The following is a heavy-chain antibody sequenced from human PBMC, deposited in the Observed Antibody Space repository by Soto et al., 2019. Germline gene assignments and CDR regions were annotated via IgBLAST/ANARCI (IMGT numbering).Heavy chain of an antibody. Sequence: GWSLRLSCGASGFTFSSYAMSLVRQAPGKGLEWVSAISGSGGSTYYADSVMGRFTISRDNSKNTLYLQMNSLRAEDTAVYYCAKASYYDCWSGYLWGEGTPVTVS. CDR1: GFTFSSYA. CDR2: ISGSGGST. CDR3: AKASYYDCWSGYL. D-gene: IGHD3-3*01. J-gene: IGHJ1*01. V-gene: IGHV3-23*01.